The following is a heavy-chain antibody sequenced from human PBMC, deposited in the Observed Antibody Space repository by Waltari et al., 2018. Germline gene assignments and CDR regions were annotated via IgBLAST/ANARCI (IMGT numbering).Heavy chain of an antibody. D-gene: IGHD3-22*01. CDR2: INSDGST. J-gene: IGHJ5*02. CDR1: GFTVNSNS. Sequence: EVQLGETGGGLIKPGGSLRLSCAASGFTVNSNSMSWIRQAPGKGLEWVSLINSDGSTNYADSVKGRFTISRDNSKNTLNLQMNSLRAEDTAVYYCASSLDSSGSTWGQGTLVTVSS. V-gene: IGHV3-53*02. CDR3: ASSLDSSGST.